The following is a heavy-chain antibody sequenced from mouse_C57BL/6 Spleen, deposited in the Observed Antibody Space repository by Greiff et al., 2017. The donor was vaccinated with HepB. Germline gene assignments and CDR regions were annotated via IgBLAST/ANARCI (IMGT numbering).Heavy chain of an antibody. CDR2: INPNNGGN. V-gene: IGHV1-22*01. J-gene: IGHJ4*01. CDR1: GYTFTDYN. CDR3: AISTGTGAMDY. D-gene: IGHD4-1*02. Sequence: VQLQQSGPELVKPGASVKMSCKASGYTFTDYNMHWVKQSHGKSLEWIGYINPNNGGNSYNQKFKGKATLTVNKSSSTAYMELRSLTSEDSAVYYCAISTGTGAMDYWGQGTSVTVSS.